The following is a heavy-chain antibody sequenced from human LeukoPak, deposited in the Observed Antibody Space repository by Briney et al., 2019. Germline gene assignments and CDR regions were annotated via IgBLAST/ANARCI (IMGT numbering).Heavy chain of an antibody. CDR2: IHPSRGNR. CDR1: GYTFTNYY. J-gene: IGHJ3*01. V-gene: IGHV1-46*01. CDR3: ARVMSGSYWEDAFDV. Sequence: ASVKVSCKASGYTFTNYYMHWVRQAPGQGLEWMGIIHPSRGNRIYAQKLQGRVTLTRDMSTNTVYMELSSLSSEDTAVYYCARVMSGSYWEDAFDVWGQGTMVTVSS. D-gene: IGHD1-26*01.